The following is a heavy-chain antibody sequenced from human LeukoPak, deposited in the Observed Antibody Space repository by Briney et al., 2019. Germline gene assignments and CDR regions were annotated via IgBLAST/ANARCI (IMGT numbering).Heavy chain of an antibody. CDR3: ARNQQLGGHSYYYYGMDV. J-gene: IGHJ6*02. CDR1: GFTFSTYA. D-gene: IGHD3-16*01. Sequence: GGSLRLSCEASGFTFSTYAMSWVRQAPGKGLEWVSAISGSGGSTYYADSVKGRFTISRDNSKNTLYLQMNSLRADDTAIYYCARNQQLGGHSYYYYGMDVWGQGTTVTVSS. CDR2: ISGSGGST. V-gene: IGHV3-23*01.